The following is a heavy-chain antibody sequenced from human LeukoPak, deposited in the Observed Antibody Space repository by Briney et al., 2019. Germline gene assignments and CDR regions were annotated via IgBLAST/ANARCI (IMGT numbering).Heavy chain of an antibody. D-gene: IGHD5-12*01. CDR3: ARVLYSGYDYGGLIDY. CDR1: GGSFSGYY. CDR2: INHSGST. Sequence: SETLSLTCAVYGGSFSGYYWSWIRQPPGKGLEWIGEINHSGSTNYNPFLKSRVTISVDTSKNQFSLKLSSVTAADTAVYYCARVLYSGYDYGGLIDYWGQGTLVTVSS. V-gene: IGHV4-34*01. J-gene: IGHJ4*02.